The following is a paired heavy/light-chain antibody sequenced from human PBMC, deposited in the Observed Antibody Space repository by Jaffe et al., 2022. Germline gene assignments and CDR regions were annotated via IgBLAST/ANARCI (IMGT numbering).Light chain of an antibody. CDR3: QQYYGYPVT. J-gene: IGKJ4*01. CDR1: QSVLYSPTNKNY. Sequence: DIVMTQSPDSLAVSLGERATINCKSSQSVLYSPTNKNYLTWYQQKPGQPPKVLIYWASTRGSGVPDRFSGSGSGADFTLTINSLQAEDVAVYYCQQYYGYPVTFGGGTKVEIK. V-gene: IGKV4-1*01. CDR2: WAS.
Heavy chain of an antibody. V-gene: IGHV3-7*05. D-gene: IGHD3-22*01. CDR1: GFTFSNFY. J-gene: IGHJ4*02. Sequence: EVQLVDSGGDLVQPGGSLRLSCAASGFTFSNFYMGWVRQAPGKGLEWVSDIKPDGSEKYYVDSVKGRFTISRDNAKNSVFLQMNSLRAEDSAVYFCARVSSDGSGHYSIYDYWGQGTLVTVSS. CDR3: ARVSSDGSGHYSIYDY. CDR2: IKPDGSEK.